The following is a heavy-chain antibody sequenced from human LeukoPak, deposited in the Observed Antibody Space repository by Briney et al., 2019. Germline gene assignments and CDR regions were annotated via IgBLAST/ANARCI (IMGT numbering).Heavy chain of an antibody. Sequence: GGSLRLSCAASGFNIRSLGMNWVRQAPGKGLEWVSGIYTNGRDTRYADFVKGRFSISRDDSKNTVYLQMHSLRAEDTAVYYCATDGPPDEVVGAAFTHWGQGTLVTVSS. J-gene: IGHJ4*02. CDR1: GFNIRSLG. D-gene: IGHD2-15*01. V-gene: IGHV3-23*05. CDR3: ATDGPPDEVVGAAFTH. CDR2: IYTNGRDT.